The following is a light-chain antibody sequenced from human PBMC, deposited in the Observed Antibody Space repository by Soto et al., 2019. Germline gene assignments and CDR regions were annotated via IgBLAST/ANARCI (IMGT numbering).Light chain of an antibody. J-gene: IGLJ1*01. Sequence: QSALTQPASVSGSPGQSITISCTGTSSDVGNYNLVSWYQQHPGKAPKLMIYEVSKRHSGVSNRFSGSKSGNTASLTISGLQAEDEADYYCCSYAGSSTPLIFGTWNKLTVL. CDR3: CSYAGSSTPLI. CDR1: SSDVGNYNL. CDR2: EVS. V-gene: IGLV2-23*02.